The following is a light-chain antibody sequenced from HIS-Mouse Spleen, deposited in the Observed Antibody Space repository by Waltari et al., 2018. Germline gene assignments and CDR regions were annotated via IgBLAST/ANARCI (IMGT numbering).Light chain of an antibody. CDR3: YSTDSSGNHKV. J-gene: IGLJ3*02. V-gene: IGLV3-10*01. CDR2: EDS. Sequence: SYELTQPPSVSVSPGQTARITCPGDALPQKYAFLYQQKSGPAPVLVIYEDSKRPSGIPERFSGSSSGTMATLTISGAQVEDEADYYCYSTDSSGNHKVFGGGTKLTVL. CDR1: ALPQKY.